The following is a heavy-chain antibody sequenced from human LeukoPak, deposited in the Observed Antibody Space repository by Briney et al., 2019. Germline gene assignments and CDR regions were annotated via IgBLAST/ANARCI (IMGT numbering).Heavy chain of an antibody. D-gene: IGHD3-3*01. CDR1: GGSISSSSYY. CDR2: IYYSGST. J-gene: IGHJ5*02. Sequence: SETLSLTCTVSGGSISSSSYYWGWIRQPPGKGLEWIGSIYYSGSTYYNPSLKSRVTISVDTSKNQFSLKLSSVTAADTAVYYCARHGVTIFGVVIAAFDPWGQGTLVTVSS. V-gene: IGHV4-39*07. CDR3: ARHGVTIFGVVIAAFDP.